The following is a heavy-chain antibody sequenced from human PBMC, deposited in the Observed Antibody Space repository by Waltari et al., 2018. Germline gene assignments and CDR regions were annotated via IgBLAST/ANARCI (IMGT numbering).Heavy chain of an antibody. CDR3: ARGSGAAGVVMD. CDR2: MSPNVGTA. D-gene: IGHD6-13*01. J-gene: IGHJ3*01. V-gene: IGHV1-69*04. CDR1: GGTFSSYA. Sequence: QVQLVQSGAEVKKPGSSVKVSCKASGGTFSSYAISWVRQAPGQGLEWMGRMSPNVGTANYEHKFQGRVTITADKSTSTAYMELSSLRSEDTAVYYCARGSGAAGVVMDWGQGTMVTVSS.